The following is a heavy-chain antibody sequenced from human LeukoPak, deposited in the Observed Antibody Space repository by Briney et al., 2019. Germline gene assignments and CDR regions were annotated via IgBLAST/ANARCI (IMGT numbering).Heavy chain of an antibody. V-gene: IGHV4-39*01. CDR2: MSYSGST. CDR3: ARWEESDAFDI. J-gene: IGHJ3*02. D-gene: IGHD1-26*01. Sequence: SETLSLTCTVSGGSITSSSYSWGWIRQPPGKGLEWIASMSYSGSTYYNPSLKSRVTISVDTSRNQFSLKLSSVTAADTAVYYCARWEESDAFDIWGQGTMVTVSS. CDR1: GGSITSSSYS.